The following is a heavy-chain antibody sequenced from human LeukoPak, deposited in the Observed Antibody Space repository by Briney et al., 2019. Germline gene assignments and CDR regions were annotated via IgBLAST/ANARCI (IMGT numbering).Heavy chain of an antibody. D-gene: IGHD6-19*01. CDR1: GYTFTHHG. Sequence: GASVKVSCKASGYTFTHHGISWVRQAPGQGLEWMAWISCYNGDTHYAQKFQGRVTLTTDTSTTTAYMELRSLRSDDTAVYYCARDPTNTSGRYAYFDSWGQGTPVTVSS. CDR2: ISCYNGDT. J-gene: IGHJ4*02. CDR3: ARDPTNTSGRYAYFDS. V-gene: IGHV1-18*01.